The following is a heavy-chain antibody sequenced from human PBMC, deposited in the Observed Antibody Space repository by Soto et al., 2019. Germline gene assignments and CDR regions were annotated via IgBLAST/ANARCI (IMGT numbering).Heavy chain of an antibody. CDR2: INSDGSSP. V-gene: IGHV3-74*01. Sequence: GGSLRLSCAASGFTFSSYWMHWVRQAPGKGLVWVSRINSDGSSPSYADSVKGRFTISRDNAKNTLYLQMNSLRAEDTAAYYCAVIAAAGRGYWGQGTLVTVSS. CDR3: AVIAAAGRGY. CDR1: GFTFSSYW. D-gene: IGHD6-13*01. J-gene: IGHJ4*02.